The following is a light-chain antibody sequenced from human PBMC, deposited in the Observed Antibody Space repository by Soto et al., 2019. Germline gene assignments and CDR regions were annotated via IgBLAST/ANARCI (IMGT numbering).Light chain of an antibody. V-gene: IGLV1-47*01. CDR2: RDN. J-gene: IGLJ2*01. CDR1: SSNIGRNY. Sequence: QSVLTQTPLVSGTPGQRVNISCSGSSSNIGRNYVYWYHQFPGTAPKLLIYRDNERPSGVPDRFSGSKSGTSASLAISGLRSGDEADYHCATWDDSLGGPVFGGGTKVTVL. CDR3: ATWDDSLGGPV.